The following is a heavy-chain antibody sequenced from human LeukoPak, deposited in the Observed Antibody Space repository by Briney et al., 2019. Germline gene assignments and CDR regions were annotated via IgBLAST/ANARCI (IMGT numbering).Heavy chain of an antibody. Sequence: ASVKVSCTASGHTFTSYYMHWVRQAPGQGLEWMGIINPSGGSTSFAQKFQSRVTLTRDMSTRTVYMELSSLRSEDTAAYYCARAGHRYSMQLRYYMGVWGKGTTVTVSS. D-gene: IGHD4-11*01. V-gene: IGHV1-46*01. CDR2: INPSGGST. CDR1: GHTFTSYY. CDR3: ARAGHRYSMQLRYYMGV. J-gene: IGHJ6*03.